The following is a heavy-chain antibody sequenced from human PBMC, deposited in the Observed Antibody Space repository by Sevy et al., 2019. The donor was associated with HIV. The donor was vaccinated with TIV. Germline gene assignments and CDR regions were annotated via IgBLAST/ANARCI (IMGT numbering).Heavy chain of an antibody. V-gene: IGHV1-8*01. CDR2: MNPNSGNT. CDR1: GYTFDNYD. Sequence: ASVKVSCQASGYTFDNYDINWVRQATGQGLEWMGWMNPNSGNTGYAEKFQGRVTMSRVSSIRTAYMELNGLTSDDTAVDYCTRGLSFTYAKRGDWLNWYFDVWGRGTLVTVSS. D-gene: IGHD2-21*02. CDR3: TRGLSFTYAKRGDWLNWYFDV. J-gene: IGHJ2*01.